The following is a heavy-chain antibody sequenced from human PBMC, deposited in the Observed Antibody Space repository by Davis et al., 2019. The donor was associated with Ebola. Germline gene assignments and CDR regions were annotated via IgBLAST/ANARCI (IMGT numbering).Heavy chain of an antibody. D-gene: IGHD3-3*01. Sequence: SETLSLTCTVSGGSISSSSYYWGWIRQPPGKGLEWIGSIYYSGSTYYNPSLKSRVTISVGTSKNQFSLKLSSVTAADTAVYYCARLYYDFWSGYYIANWFDPWGQGTLVTVSS. CDR3: ARLYYDFWSGYYIANWFDP. J-gene: IGHJ5*02. CDR2: IYYSGST. V-gene: IGHV4-39*01. CDR1: GGSISSSSYY.